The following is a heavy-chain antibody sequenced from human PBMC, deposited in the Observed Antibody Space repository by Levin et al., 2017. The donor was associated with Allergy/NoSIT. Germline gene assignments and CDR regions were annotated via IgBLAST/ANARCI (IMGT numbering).Heavy chain of an antibody. CDR1: GFTFSSYS. J-gene: IGHJ5*02. CDR3: ARGDAYCGGDCYSRGWFDP. Sequence: GGSLRLSCVASGFTFSSYSMNWVRQAPGKGLEWVSFITSSSGVIYYADSVKGRFTISRDNAKNSLYLQKNSLRADDTAVYYCARGDAYCGGDCYSRGWFDPWGQGTLVTVSS. CDR2: ITSSSGVI. V-gene: IGHV3-48*01. D-gene: IGHD2-21*02.